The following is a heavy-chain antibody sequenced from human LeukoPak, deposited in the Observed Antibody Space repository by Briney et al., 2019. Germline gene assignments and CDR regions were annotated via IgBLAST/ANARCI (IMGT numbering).Heavy chain of an antibody. CDR2: INHSGST. Sequence: KPSETLSLTCAVYGGSFSGYYWSWIRPPPGKGLEWIGEINHSGSTNYNPSLKSRVTISVDTSKNQFSLKLSSVTAADTAVYYCARHGGSGSSWGQGTLVTVSS. CDR3: ARHGGSGSS. V-gene: IGHV4-34*01. CDR1: GGSFSGYY. J-gene: IGHJ5*02. D-gene: IGHD3-10*01.